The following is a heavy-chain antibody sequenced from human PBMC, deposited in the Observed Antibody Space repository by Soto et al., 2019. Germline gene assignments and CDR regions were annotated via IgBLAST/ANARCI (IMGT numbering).Heavy chain of an antibody. Sequence: SETLSLTCTVSGGSISSGGYYWSWIRQHPGKGLEWIGYIYYSGSTYYNPSLKSRVTISVDTSKNQFSLKLSSVTAADTAVYYCARLSSSWANFDYWGQGTLVTVSS. D-gene: IGHD6-13*01. CDR3: ARLSSSWANFDY. CDR2: IYYSGST. J-gene: IGHJ4*02. CDR1: GGSISSGGYY. V-gene: IGHV4-31*03.